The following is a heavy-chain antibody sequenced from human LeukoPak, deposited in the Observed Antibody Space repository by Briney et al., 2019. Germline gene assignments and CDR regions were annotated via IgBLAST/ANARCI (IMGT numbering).Heavy chain of an antibody. J-gene: IGHJ3*02. D-gene: IGHD6-19*01. V-gene: IGHV4-39*07. CDR2: IYYSGST. CDR1: GGSISSSSYY. CDR3: ARGPSQWLVRYAFDI. Sequence: SETLSLTCTVSGGSISSSSYYWGWIRQPPGKGLEWIGSIYYSGSTYYNPSLKSRVTISVDTSKNQFSLKLSSVTAADTAVYYCARGPSQWLVRYAFDIWGQGTMVTVSS.